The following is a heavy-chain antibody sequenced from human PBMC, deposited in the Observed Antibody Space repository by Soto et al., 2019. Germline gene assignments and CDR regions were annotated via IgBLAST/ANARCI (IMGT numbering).Heavy chain of an antibody. CDR1: GFTFSSYG. J-gene: IGHJ6*02. Sequence: GGSLRLSCAASGFTFSSYGMHWVRQAPGKGLEWVAVIWYDGSNKYYADSVKGRFTISRDNSKNTLYLQMNSLRAEDTAVYYCARDPANSFVYYGMDVWGQGTTVTVSS. D-gene: IGHD6-25*01. V-gene: IGHV3-33*01. CDR2: IWYDGSNK. CDR3: ARDPANSFVYYGMDV.